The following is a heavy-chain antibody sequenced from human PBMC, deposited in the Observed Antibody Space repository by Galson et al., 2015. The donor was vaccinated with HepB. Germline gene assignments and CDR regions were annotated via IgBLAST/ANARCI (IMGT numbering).Heavy chain of an antibody. Sequence: SLRLSCAASGFTFTSSGMSWVRQASGKGLEWVATVNGNGIFTYHADSVKGRFTVSKDISKNTVYLQMNSLRGEDTALYYCAKDDPLLSFYAYWGQGALVTVSS. V-gene: IGHV3-23*01. CDR3: AKDDPLLSFYAY. CDR2: VNGNGIFT. CDR1: GFTFTSSG. J-gene: IGHJ4*02. D-gene: IGHD2/OR15-2a*01.